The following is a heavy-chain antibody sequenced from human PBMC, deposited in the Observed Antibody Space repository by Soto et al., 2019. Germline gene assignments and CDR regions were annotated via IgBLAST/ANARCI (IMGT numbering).Heavy chain of an antibody. Sequence: QVQLVQSGAEVKKSGASVKVSCKASGYTFTGHYIHWVRQTPGQGPEWMGEIGRNRGDTTYAQKFQGRVTMTRDTSISTVYMELSNLSPDDTAVYYCGRGRSGERVVFHWGQGTLVTVYS. CDR3: GRGRSGERVVFH. V-gene: IGHV1-2*02. CDR2: IGRNRGDT. CDR1: GYTFTGHY. J-gene: IGHJ4*02. D-gene: IGHD1-1*01.